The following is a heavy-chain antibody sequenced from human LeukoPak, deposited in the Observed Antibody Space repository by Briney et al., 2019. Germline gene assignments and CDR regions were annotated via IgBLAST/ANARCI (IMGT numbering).Heavy chain of an antibody. J-gene: IGHJ5*02. Sequence: GESLKISCKDSGHSFTSYWIGWVRQMPGKGLEWMGIIYPGDSDTRYSPSFQGQVTISADKSISTAYLQWSSLKASDTAMYYCARSYSSSWAGFDPWGQGTLVTVSS. CDR3: ARSYSSSWAGFDP. CDR1: GHSFTSYW. D-gene: IGHD6-13*01. V-gene: IGHV5-51*01. CDR2: IYPGDSDT.